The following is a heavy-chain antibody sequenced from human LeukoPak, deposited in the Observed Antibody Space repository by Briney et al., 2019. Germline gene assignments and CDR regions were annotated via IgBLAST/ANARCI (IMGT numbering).Heavy chain of an antibody. CDR2: IYYSGST. D-gene: IGHD5-18*01. CDR1: GGSISSYY. J-gene: IGHJ6*03. CDR3: ARTTEGEYTYDYFYYYYMDV. V-gene: IGHV4-59*01. Sequence: SETLSLTCTVSGGSISSYYWSWIRQPPGKGLEWIGYIYYSGSTNYNPSLKSRVTISVDTSKNQFSLKLSSVTAADTAVYYRARTTEGEYTYDYFYYYYMDVWGKGTTVTISS.